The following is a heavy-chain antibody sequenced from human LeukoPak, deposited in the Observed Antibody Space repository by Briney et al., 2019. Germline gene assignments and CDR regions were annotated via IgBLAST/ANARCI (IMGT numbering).Heavy chain of an antibody. J-gene: IGHJ4*02. CDR2: INTNTGNP. V-gene: IGHV7-4-1*02. D-gene: IGHD6-13*01. Sequence: ASVKVSCKASGYTFTIYAMNWVRQAPGQGLEWMGWINTNTGNPTYAQGFTGRFVFSLDTSVSTAYLQISSLKAEDTAVYYCARDESPVAAADLPIDYWGQGTLVTVSS. CDR1: GYTFTIYA. CDR3: ARDESPVAAADLPIDY.